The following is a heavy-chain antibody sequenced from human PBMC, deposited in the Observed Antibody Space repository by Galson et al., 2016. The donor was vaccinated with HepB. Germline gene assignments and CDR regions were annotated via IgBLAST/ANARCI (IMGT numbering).Heavy chain of an antibody. CDR1: GYNFAEYW. CDR3: ARRKIADFKDAFDI. J-gene: IGHJ3*02. D-gene: IGHD2-21*01. CDR2: IYPGDSQT. V-gene: IGHV5-51*01. Sequence: QSGAEVKKPGESLKISCKGSGYNFAEYWIAWVRQVPGVGLEWMAMIYPGDSQTRHNPSFQGQVTILADKSISTAYLQWNSLRASDAAVYYCARRKIADFKDAFDIWGQGTMVTVSS.